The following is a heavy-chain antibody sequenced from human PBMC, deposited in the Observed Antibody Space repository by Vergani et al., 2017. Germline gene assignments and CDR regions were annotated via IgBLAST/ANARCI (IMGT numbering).Heavy chain of an antibody. V-gene: IGHV4-61*02. Sequence: QVQLQESGPGLVKPSQTLSLTCTVSGGSISSGSYYWSWIRQPAGKGLEWIGRIYTSGSTNYNPSLKSRVTISVDTSKNQFSLKLSSVTAADTAVYYCASAVWFGELFSTWGQGTLVTVSS. CDR3: ASAVWFGELFST. CDR1: GGSISSGSYY. D-gene: IGHD3-10*01. J-gene: IGHJ5*02. CDR2: IYTSGST.